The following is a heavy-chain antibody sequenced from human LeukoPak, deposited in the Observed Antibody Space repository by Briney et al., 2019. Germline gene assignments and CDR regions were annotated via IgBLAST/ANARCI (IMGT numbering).Heavy chain of an antibody. CDR1: GFTFSSYG. Sequence: GRPLRLSCAASGFTFSSYGMHWVRQAPGKGLEWVAVISYDGSNKYYADSVKGRFTISRDNSKNTLYLQMNSLRAEDTAVYYCAKIPAYSSSSHYYYGMDVWGQGTTVTVSS. CDR3: AKIPAYSSSSHYYYGMDV. V-gene: IGHV3-30*18. D-gene: IGHD6-6*01. J-gene: IGHJ6*02. CDR2: ISYDGSNK.